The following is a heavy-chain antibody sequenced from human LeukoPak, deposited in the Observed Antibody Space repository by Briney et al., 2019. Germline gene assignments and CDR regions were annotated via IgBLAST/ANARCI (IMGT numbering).Heavy chain of an antibody. D-gene: IGHD1-14*01. J-gene: IGHJ6*03. CDR3: ASCGPLSRRTEGYYYYYMDV. CDR1: GYSISSGYY. V-gene: IGHV4-38-2*01. CDR2: IYHSGST. Sequence: SETLSLTCAVSGYSISSGYYWGWIRQPPGKGLEWIGSIYHSGSTYYNPSLKSRVTISVDTSKTQFSLKLSSVTAADTAVYYCASCGPLSRRTEGYYYYYMDVWGKGTTVTVSS.